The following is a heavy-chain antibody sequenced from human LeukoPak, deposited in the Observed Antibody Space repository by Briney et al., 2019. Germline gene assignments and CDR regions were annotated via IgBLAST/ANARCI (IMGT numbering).Heavy chain of an antibody. CDR3: ATDREGGQQLEPPGAFDI. CDR1: GYTLIELS. Sequence: GASVKVSCKVSGYTLIELSMHWVRQARGKGLEWMGGFDPEDGETIYAQKFQGRVTMTEDTSTDTAYMELSSLRSEDTAVYYCATDREGGQQLEPPGAFDIWGQGTMVTVSS. V-gene: IGHV1-24*01. CDR2: FDPEDGET. J-gene: IGHJ3*02. D-gene: IGHD6-13*01.